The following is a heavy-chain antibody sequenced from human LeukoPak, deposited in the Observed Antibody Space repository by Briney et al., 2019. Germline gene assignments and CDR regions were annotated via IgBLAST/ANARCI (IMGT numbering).Heavy chain of an antibody. CDR1: GFTFSSYV. Sequence: PGGSLRLSCAASGFTFSSYVMHWVRQAPGKGLEWVAIISYDGSNEYYADSVKGRFTISRDNSKNTLYLQMSSLRAEDTAVYYCAKVAEVGVTGYYYYMDVWGKGTTVTISS. CDR3: AKVAEVGVTGYYYYMDV. CDR2: ISYDGSNE. J-gene: IGHJ6*03. D-gene: IGHD1-26*01. V-gene: IGHV3-30*14.